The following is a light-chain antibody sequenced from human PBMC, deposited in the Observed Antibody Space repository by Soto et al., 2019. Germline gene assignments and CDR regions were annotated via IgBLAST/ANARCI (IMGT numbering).Light chain of an antibody. CDR3: SSYTSSSTYV. Sequence: QSVLTQPPSVSAAPGQKVTISCSGSSSNIGNNYVSWYQQHPGKAPKLMIYEVCNRPSGVSNRFSGSKSGNTASLTISGLQAEDEADYYCSSYTSSSTYVFGTGTKVTVL. V-gene: IGLV2-14*01. CDR2: EVC. J-gene: IGLJ1*01. CDR1: SSNIGNNY.